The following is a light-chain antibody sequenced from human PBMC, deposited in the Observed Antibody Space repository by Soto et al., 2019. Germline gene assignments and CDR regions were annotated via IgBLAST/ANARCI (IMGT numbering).Light chain of an antibody. V-gene: IGKV3D-15*01. CDR3: QQYNLWPWT. Sequence: EILMTQSPATLSVSPGERVTLSCRASQSVRSNLAWYQQKPGQAPRLLIYGASTTATAIPVRFSGSGSGTEFTLTISSLQSEDFAIYYCQQYNLWPWTFGQGSKVEIK. J-gene: IGKJ1*01. CDR1: QSVRSN. CDR2: GAS.